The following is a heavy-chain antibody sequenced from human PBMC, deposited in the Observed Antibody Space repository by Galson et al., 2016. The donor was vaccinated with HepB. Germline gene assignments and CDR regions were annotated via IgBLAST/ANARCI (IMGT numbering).Heavy chain of an antibody. D-gene: IGHD2-21*02. CDR1: GGSMRDYY. CDR2: MFTSGSS. J-gene: IGHJ4*02. CDR3: ARLVFGTAYFDY. V-gene: IGHV4-4*07. Sequence: ETLSLTCTVSGGSMRDYYWTWIRQPAGKALEWIGRMFTSGSSNYHPSLKSRVSMSVDTSKNQFSLKLSSVTAADTAVYYCARLVFGTAYFDYWGQGILVIVSS.